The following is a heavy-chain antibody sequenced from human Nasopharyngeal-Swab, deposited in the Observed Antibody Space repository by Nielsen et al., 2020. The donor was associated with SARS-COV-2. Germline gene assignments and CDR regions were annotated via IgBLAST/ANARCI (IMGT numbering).Heavy chain of an antibody. CDR2: ISSSGDST. D-gene: IGHD5-18*01. J-gene: IGHJ4*02. V-gene: IGHV3-64D*06. Sequence: VRQAPGKGLEYVSDISSSGDSTNYADSVKGRFTISRDNSQDTLYLQMSSLTAEDTAMYYCVKDHTGYSYGYFDSWGQGTLVTVSS. CDR3: VKDHTGYSYGYFDS.